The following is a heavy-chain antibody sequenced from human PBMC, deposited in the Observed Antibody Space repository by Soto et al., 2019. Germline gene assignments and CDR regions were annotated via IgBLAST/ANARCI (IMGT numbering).Heavy chain of an antibody. CDR2: SYYTGAT. V-gene: IGHV4-59*01. J-gene: IGHJ4*02. CDR3: ARERTPRTGFDY. Sequence: LSLTCTVSVGSITGYYWSWIRQSPGKGLEWIGCSYYTGATNYNPSLKSRVTISVDTSKNQFSLTLSSATAADTAVYYCARERTPRTGFDYWGQGTLVTVSS. D-gene: IGHD7-27*01. CDR1: VGSITGYY.